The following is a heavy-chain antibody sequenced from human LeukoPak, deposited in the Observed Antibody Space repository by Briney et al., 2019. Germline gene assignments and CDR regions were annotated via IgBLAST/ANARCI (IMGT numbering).Heavy chain of an antibody. V-gene: IGHV1-2*02. J-gene: IGHJ5*02. CDR2: INPNSGGT. Sequence: ASVKVSCKASGYTFTGYYMHWVRQAPGQGLEWMGRINPNSGGTNYAQKFQGRVTMTRDTSISTAYMELSRLRSDDTAVYYCARRGIASKWLDPWGQGTLVTVSS. CDR1: GYTFTGYY. D-gene: IGHD3-3*02. CDR3: ARRGIASKWLDP.